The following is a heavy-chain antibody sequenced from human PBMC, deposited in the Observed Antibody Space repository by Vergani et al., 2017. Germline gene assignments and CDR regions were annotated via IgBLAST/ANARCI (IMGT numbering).Heavy chain of an antibody. CDR3: ARGRDPQTWIHYYYYGMDV. V-gene: IGHV3-53*01. J-gene: IGHJ6*02. Sequence: EVQVVESGGGLIQPGGSLRLSCAASGFTVSSNYMSWVRQAPGKGLEWVSVIYSGGSTYYADSVKGRFTISRDNAKNSLYLQMNSLRAEDTAVYYCARGRDPQTWIHYYYYGMDVWGQGTTVTVSS. D-gene: IGHD5-18*01. CDR1: GFTVSSNY. CDR2: IYSGGST.